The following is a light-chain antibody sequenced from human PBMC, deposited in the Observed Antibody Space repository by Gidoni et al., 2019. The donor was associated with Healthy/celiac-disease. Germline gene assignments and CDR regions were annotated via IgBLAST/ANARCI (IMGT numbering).Light chain of an antibody. J-gene: IGKJ1*01. CDR1: QSVSSY. CDR2: DAS. CDR3: QQRSNWPT. V-gene: IGKV3-11*01. Sequence: EIVLTQSPATLSLSPGERATRSGRASQSVSSYLAGYQQKLGQAPRLLIYDASNRATGIPARFSGSGSGTDFTLTISSLEPEDFAVYYCQQRSNWPTFGQGTKVEIK.